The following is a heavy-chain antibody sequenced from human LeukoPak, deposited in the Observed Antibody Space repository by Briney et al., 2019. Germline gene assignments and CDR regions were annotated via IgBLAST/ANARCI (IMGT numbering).Heavy chain of an antibody. J-gene: IGHJ4*02. CDR3: ARDETGVLLEWGYDFDY. CDR1: GYTFTSYY. Sequence: ASVKVSCKASGYTFTSYYMHWVRQAPGQGLEWMGIINPSGGSTSYAQKFQGRVTITRDTSTSTVYMELSSLRSEDTAVYYCARDETGVLLEWGYDFDYWGQGTLVTVSS. V-gene: IGHV1-46*01. D-gene: IGHD3-3*01. CDR2: INPSGGST.